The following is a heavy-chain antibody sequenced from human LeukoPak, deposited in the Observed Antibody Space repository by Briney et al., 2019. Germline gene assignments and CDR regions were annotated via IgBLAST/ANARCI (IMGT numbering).Heavy chain of an antibody. CDR1: GGSISSSSYY. Sequence: SETLSLTCTVSGGSISSSSYYWGWIRQPPGKGLEWIGSIYYSGSTYYNPSLKSRVTISVDTSKNRFSLKLSSVTAADTAVYYCARRIVGATIDYYYYYMDVWGKGTTVTISS. CDR3: ARRIVGATIDYYYYYMDV. V-gene: IGHV4-39*01. CDR2: IYYSGST. D-gene: IGHD1-26*01. J-gene: IGHJ6*03.